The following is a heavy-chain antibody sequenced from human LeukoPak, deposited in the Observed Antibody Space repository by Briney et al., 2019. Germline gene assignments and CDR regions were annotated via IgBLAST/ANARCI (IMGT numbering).Heavy chain of an antibody. J-gene: IGHJ6*03. D-gene: IGHD3-3*01. Sequence: RTGGSLRLSCAASGFTFSSYAMHWVRQAPGKGLEWVAVISYDGSNKYYADSVKGRFTISRDNSKNTLYLQMNSLRAEDTAVYYCARSGYYFSYYYMDVWGKGTTVTVSS. CDR1: GFTFSSYA. CDR3: ARSGYYFSYYYMDV. V-gene: IGHV3-30*04. CDR2: ISYDGSNK.